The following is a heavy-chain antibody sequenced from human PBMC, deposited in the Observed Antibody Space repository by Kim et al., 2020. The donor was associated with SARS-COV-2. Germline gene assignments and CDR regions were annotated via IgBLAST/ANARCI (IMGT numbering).Heavy chain of an antibody. J-gene: IGHJ5*01. Sequence: NYAQKVQGRVTMTKDTSISTAYMELSRLTSDGTAVYYCPRDGFSGAAFDSWGQGTLVTVSS. V-gene: IGHV1-2*02. D-gene: IGHD3-10*01. CDR3: PRDGFSGAAFDS.